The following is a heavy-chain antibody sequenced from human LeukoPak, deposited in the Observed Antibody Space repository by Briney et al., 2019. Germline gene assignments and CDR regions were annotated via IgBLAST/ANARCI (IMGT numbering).Heavy chain of an antibody. CDR2: ISGDGGST. J-gene: IGHJ4*02. V-gene: IGHV3-43*02. CDR3: AKDMGYCSSTSCYRMEY. D-gene: IGHD2-2*01. CDR1: GFTFDDYA. Sequence: PGGSLRLSCAASGFTFDDYAMHWVRQAPGKGLEWVSLISGDGGSTYYADSVKGRFTIPRDNSKNSLYLQMNSLRTEDTALYYCAKDMGYCSSTSCYRMEYWGQGTLVTVSS.